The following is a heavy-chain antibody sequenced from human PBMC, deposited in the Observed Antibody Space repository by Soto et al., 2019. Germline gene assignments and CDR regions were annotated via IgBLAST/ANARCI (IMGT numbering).Heavy chain of an antibody. V-gene: IGHV3-66*01. J-gene: IGHJ4*02. CDR2: IYSGGST. Sequence: GSLRLSCAASGFTVSSNYMSWVRQAPGKGLEWVSVIYSGGSTYYADSVKGRFTISRDNSKNTLYLQMNSLRAEDTAVYYCAGTSIAAAGPTNYWGQGTLVTVSS. D-gene: IGHD6-13*01. CDR3: AGTSIAAAGPTNY. CDR1: GFTVSSNY.